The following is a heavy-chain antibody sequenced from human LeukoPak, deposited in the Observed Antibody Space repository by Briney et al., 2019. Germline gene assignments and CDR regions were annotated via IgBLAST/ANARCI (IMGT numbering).Heavy chain of an antibody. J-gene: IGHJ4*02. V-gene: IGHV3-21*01. CDR1: GFTFSSYS. CDR2: ISSSSSYI. CDR3: ARETPRRGETRDGYR. Sequence: GGSLRLSCAASGFTFSSYSMNWVRQAPGKGLEWVSSISSSSSYIYYADSVKGRFTISRDNAKNSLYLQMNSLRAEDTAVYYCARETPRRGETRDGYRWGQGTLVTVSS. D-gene: IGHD5-24*01.